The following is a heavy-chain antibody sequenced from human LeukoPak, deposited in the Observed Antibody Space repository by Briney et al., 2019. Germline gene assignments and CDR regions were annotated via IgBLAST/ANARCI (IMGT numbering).Heavy chain of an antibody. V-gene: IGHV1-2*02. CDR1: GYTFTGYY. J-gene: IGHJ4*02. CDR2: INPNSGGT. Sequence: ASVKVSCKASGYTFTGYYMHWVRQAPGQGLEWMGWINPNSGGTNYAQKFQGRVTMTRDTSISTAYMELSRLRSDDTAVYYCASPGPITVTTWAFDYWGQGTLVTVSS. CDR3: ASPGPITVTTWAFDY. D-gene: IGHD4-17*01.